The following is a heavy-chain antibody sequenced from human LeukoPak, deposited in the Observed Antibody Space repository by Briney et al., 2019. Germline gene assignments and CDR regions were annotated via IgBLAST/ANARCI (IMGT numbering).Heavy chain of an antibody. J-gene: IGHJ3*02. V-gene: IGHV4-59*01. Sequence: SETLSLTCTVSGGSISGYYWSWIRQPPGKGLEWIGYIYYSGSTSYNPSLKSRVTISVDTSKNQFSLKLSSVTAADTAVYYCAKDRAFIYSDTSGYHDAFDMWGQGTMVTVSS. CDR2: IYYSGST. CDR3: AKDRAFIYSDTSGYHDAFDM. CDR1: GGSISGYY. D-gene: IGHD3-22*01.